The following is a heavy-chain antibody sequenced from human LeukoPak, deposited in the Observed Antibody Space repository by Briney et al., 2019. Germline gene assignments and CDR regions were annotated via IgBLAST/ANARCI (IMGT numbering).Heavy chain of an antibody. J-gene: IGHJ4*02. Sequence: PSETLSLTCAVSGGSISSSSWWSWVRQPPGKGLEWIGEIYHSGSTNYNPPLKSRVTISVDKSKNQFSLKLSSVTAADTAVYYCATYYYDSSGYYYFDYWGQGTLVTVSS. CDR2: IYHSGST. D-gene: IGHD3-22*01. CDR1: GGSISSSSW. V-gene: IGHV4-4*02. CDR3: ATYYYDSSGYYYFDY.